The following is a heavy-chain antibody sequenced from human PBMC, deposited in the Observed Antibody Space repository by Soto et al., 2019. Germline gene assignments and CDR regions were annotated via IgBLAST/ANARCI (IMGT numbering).Heavy chain of an antibody. CDR1: GFTFSSYA. D-gene: IGHD3-22*01. Sequence: GESLKISCAASGFTFSSYAMSWVRQAPGKGLEWVSAISGSGGSTYYADSVKGRFTISRDNSKNTLYLQMNSLRAEDTAVYYCAKGPDYYDSSGYYAFDYWGQGPLVTVSS. J-gene: IGHJ4*02. V-gene: IGHV3-23*01. CDR3: AKGPDYYDSSGYYAFDY. CDR2: ISGSGGST.